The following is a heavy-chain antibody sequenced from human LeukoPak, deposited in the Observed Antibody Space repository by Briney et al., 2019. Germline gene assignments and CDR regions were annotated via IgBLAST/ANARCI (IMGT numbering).Heavy chain of an antibody. J-gene: IGHJ2*01. Sequence: SETLSLTCTVSGGSISSYYWSWIRQPPGKGLEWLGYIYYSGSTNYNPSLKSRVTISVDTSKNQFSLKLSSVTAADTAVYYCARQGGGFWYFDLWGRGTLVTVSS. D-gene: IGHD6-25*01. V-gene: IGHV4-59*08. CDR1: GGSISSYY. CDR2: IYYSGST. CDR3: ARQGGGFWYFDL.